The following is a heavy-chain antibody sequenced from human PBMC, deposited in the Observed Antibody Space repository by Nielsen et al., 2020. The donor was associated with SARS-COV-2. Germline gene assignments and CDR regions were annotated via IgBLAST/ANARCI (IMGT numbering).Heavy chain of an antibody. Sequence: GESLKIFCAASGFIVSSTYMNWVRQAPGKGLEWVSVIYSGGDTSYADSVKGRFTISRDNSKNTVYLQMHSLGVEDTAVYYCAKIQQVGDTSRDYWGQGTLVTVSS. D-gene: IGHD1-26*01. V-gene: IGHV3-53*01. CDR3: AKIQQVGDTSRDY. CDR1: GFIVSSTY. CDR2: IYSGGDT. J-gene: IGHJ4*02.